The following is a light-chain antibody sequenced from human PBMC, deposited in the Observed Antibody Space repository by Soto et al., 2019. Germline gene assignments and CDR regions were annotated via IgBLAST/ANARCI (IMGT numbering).Light chain of an antibody. CDR1: QSVSSSY. V-gene: IGKV3-20*01. CDR3: QQYGSSPYT. CDR2: GAS. Sequence: EIVLTQSPGTLSLSPGERATRSCRASQSVSSSYLAWYQQKPGQAPRLLIYGASSRATGIPDRFSGSGSGTDFTLTNRRLQPEYFAVYYCQQYGSSPYTFGQGNKLELK. J-gene: IGKJ2*01.